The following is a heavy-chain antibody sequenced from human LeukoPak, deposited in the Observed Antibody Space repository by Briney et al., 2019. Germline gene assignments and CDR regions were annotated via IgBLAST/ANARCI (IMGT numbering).Heavy chain of an antibody. D-gene: IGHD5-18*01. CDR2: VYMGGTT. CDR1: GFTVSTNY. CDR3: ARGLLRDGYTYTYSFDY. Sequence: QPGGSLRLSCAASGFTVSTNYMNWVRQAPGKGLEWVSVVYMGGTTYYADSVKGRFTISRDSTKNTIYLQMNNLRAEDTAVYYCARGLLRDGYTYTYSFDYWGQGALVTVSS. J-gene: IGHJ4*02. V-gene: IGHV3-66*01.